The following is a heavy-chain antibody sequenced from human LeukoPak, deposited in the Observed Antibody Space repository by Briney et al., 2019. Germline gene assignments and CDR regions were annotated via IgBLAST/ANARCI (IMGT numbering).Heavy chain of an antibody. CDR2: ISSSSSNI. CDR1: AFSLNAYT. Sequence: GGSLRLSCAASAFSLNAYTMNWVRQAPGKGLEWDSYISSSSSNIFYADSVKGRFTISRDNAKNSLYLQMNSLRAEDTAVYYCARGGGHHHFDYWGQGTLVTVSS. CDR3: ARGGGHHHFDY. D-gene: IGHD1-14*01. V-gene: IGHV3-48*01. J-gene: IGHJ4*02.